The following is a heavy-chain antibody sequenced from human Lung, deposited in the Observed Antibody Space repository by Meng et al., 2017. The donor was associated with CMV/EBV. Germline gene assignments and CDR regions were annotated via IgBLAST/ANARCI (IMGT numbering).Heavy chain of an antibody. J-gene: IGHJ4*02. D-gene: IGHD3-22*01. V-gene: IGHV2-5*02. CDR3: AHRTFYYDSSGHYEANFDF. CDR1: GFSLSTSGVG. Sequence: QITLKESGPTLVKPXXTLTLTCTFXGFSLSTSGVGVGWIRQPPGKALEWLALIYWDDDKRYSTSLKNRLTITKDTSKNQVVLTMTDMDPVDTATYYCAHRTFYYDSSGHYEANFDFWGQGPLVTVST. CDR2: IYWDDDK.